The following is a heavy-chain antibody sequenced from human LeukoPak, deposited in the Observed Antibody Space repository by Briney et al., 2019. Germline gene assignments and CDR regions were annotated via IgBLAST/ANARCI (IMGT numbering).Heavy chain of an antibody. CDR3: ARTKPLDPFDF. CDR1: GGSISSYY. CDR2: VFYSGST. V-gene: IGHV4-59*01. Sequence: PSETLSLTCTVSGGSISSYYWSWIRQPPGKGLEWIGYVFYSGSTNYNPSLKSRVTISVDTSKNQFSLKVNSVTAADTAVYYCARTKPLDPFDFWGQGTLVTVSS. J-gene: IGHJ3*01.